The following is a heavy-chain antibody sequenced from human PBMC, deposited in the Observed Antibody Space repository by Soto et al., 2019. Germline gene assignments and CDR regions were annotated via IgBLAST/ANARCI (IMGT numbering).Heavy chain of an antibody. CDR2: LYDVDGS. CDR1: GLTISGKKY. CDR3: AAWHEREHAYDV. Sequence: DVQLVESGGGLIQPGESLRLSCAAFGLTISGKKYVAWVRQAPGKGLEWVSGLYDVDGSFYADSVRGRFTTSNDRSKTTVYLQMNHMTPDDTAVYYCAAWHEREHAYDVWGQGTTVTLSS. D-gene: IGHD1-1*01. V-gene: IGHV3-53*01. J-gene: IGHJ3*01.